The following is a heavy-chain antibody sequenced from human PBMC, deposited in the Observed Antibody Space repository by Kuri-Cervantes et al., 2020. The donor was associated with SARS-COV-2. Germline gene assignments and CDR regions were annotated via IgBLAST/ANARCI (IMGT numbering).Heavy chain of an antibody. V-gene: IGHV3-23*01. Sequence: GESLKISCAASGFTFSNAWMSWVRQAPGKGLEWVSAISGSGGSTYYADSVKGRFTISRDNAKNSLYLQMNSLRAEDTAVYYCARPAVAVHLFDYWGQGTLVTVSS. CDR1: GFTFSNAW. CDR2: ISGSGGST. D-gene: IGHD6-19*01. J-gene: IGHJ4*02. CDR3: ARPAVAVHLFDY.